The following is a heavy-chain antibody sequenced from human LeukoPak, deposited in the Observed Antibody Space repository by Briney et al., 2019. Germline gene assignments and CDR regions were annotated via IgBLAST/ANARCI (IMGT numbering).Heavy chain of an antibody. CDR1: GGSISSYY. V-gene: IGHV4-59*01. CDR2: IYYSGST. J-gene: IGHJ6*02. Sequence: SSETLSLTCTVSGGSISSYYWSWIRQPPGKGLEWIGHIYYSGSTNYNPSLKSRVTISVDTSKNQFSLKLSSVTAADTAVYYCARDGPTYGMDVWGQGTTVTVSS. CDR3: ARDGPTYGMDV.